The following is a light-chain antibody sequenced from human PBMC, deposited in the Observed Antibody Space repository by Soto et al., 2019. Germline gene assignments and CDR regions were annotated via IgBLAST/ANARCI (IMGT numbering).Light chain of an antibody. CDR2: DVS. CDR1: SSDVGGYNY. V-gene: IGLV2-14*01. Sequence: QSVLTQPASVSGSPGQSITISCTGTSSDVGGYNYVSWYQQHPGKAPKFMIYDVSNRPSGVSNRFSGSKSGNTASLTISGLQAEDEADYYCSSYTTSNTRQVVLGTGTRSPA. J-gene: IGLJ1*01. CDR3: SSYTTSNTRQVV.